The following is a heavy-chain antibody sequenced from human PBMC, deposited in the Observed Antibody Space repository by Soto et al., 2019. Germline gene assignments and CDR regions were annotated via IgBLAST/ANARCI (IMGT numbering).Heavy chain of an antibody. Sequence: SETLSLTCIVSGGSISNYYWSWMRQPPGKGLEWIGYIYYSGSANYNPSLKSRVTMSVDTSTNQFSLKLSYVAAADTAVYYCARAPPGYTIFEVITRFESWGQGTLVTVSS. CDR2: IYYSGSA. V-gene: IGHV4-59*01. D-gene: IGHD3-3*01. J-gene: IGHJ4*02. CDR1: GGSISNYY. CDR3: ARAPPGYTIFEVITRFES.